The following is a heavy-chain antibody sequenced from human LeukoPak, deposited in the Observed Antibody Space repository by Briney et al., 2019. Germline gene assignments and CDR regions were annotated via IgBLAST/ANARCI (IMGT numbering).Heavy chain of an antibody. Sequence: PGGSLRLSCVGSGFTFNTYALTWVRQAQGKGLEWLSLVNRGGATYYADSVRGRFTISRDNSKNTLYLQMSSLSAEDTAVYFCATDGGDVSLNYWGQGSLVTVSS. V-gene: IGHV3-23*01. CDR2: VNRGGAT. J-gene: IGHJ4*02. CDR1: GFTFNTYA. CDR3: ATDGGDVSLNY. D-gene: IGHD2-21*02.